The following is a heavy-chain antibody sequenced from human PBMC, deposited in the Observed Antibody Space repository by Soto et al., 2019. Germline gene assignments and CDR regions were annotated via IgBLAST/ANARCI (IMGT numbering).Heavy chain of an antibody. CDR2: ISGSGGHT. CDR3: AKGLLDHGDY. J-gene: IGHJ4*02. V-gene: IGHV3-23*01. Sequence: GSLRLSCAASGFTFNSYAMSWVRQAPGKGLEWVSGISGSGGHTYYGDSVKGRFTISRDNSKNTLYLQMNSLRAEDRAVYYCAKGLLDHGDYWXQGTLLTVSS. D-gene: IGHD3-3*01. CDR1: GFTFNSYA.